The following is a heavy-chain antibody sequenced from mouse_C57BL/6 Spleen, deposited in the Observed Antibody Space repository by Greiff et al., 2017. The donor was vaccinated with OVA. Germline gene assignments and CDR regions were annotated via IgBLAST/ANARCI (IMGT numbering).Heavy chain of an antibody. CDR3: ARRNDYYDYFDY. V-gene: IGHV5-9*01. D-gene: IGHD2-1*01. Sequence: EVMLVESGGGLVKPGGSLKLSCAASGFTFSSYTMSWVRQTPEKRLEWVATISGGGGNTYYPDSVKGRFTISRDNAKNTLYLQMSSLRSEDTALYYCARRNDYYDYFDYWGQGTTLTVSS. J-gene: IGHJ2*01. CDR1: GFTFSSYT. CDR2: ISGGGGNT.